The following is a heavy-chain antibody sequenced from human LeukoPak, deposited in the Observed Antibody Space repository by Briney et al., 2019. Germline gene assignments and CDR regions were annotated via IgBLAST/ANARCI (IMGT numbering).Heavy chain of an antibody. CDR2: ITPDGGST. CDR1: GFTFSGHW. V-gene: IGHV3-74*03. D-gene: IGHD6-19*01. Sequence: GGSLRLSCVASGFTFSGHWMHWVRQVPGKGLVAVSRITPDGGSTAYADSVKGRFTISRDNDKNTLYLEMNSLTAEDTALYYCTRSGYSTGYDFWGQGTLVTVSS. CDR3: TRSGYSTGYDF. J-gene: IGHJ4*02.